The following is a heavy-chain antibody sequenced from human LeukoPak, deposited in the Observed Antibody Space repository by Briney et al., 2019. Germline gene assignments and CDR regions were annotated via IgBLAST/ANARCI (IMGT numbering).Heavy chain of an antibody. CDR3: VRGGWELDY. J-gene: IGHJ4*02. V-gene: IGHV3-7*01. D-gene: IGHD4-23*01. CDR1: GFSFQYYW. Sequence: PGRSPRLSCAASGFSFQYYWMAWVRQAPGMGLEWVAHIKEDGTQKFYVDSVKGRFTISKDDARNALYLQMNSLRDEDTAIYYCVRGGWELDYWGQGTLVIVSS. CDR2: IKEDGTQK.